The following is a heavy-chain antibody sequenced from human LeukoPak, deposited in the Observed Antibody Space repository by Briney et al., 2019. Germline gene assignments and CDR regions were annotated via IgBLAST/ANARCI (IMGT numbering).Heavy chain of an antibody. J-gene: IGHJ4*02. CDR1: GFPFNRFW. Sequence: SGGSLRLSCAASGFPFNRFWMHWVRHAPGKGLVWVSDMNEYSTTIKYADSVKGRFTISRDNANSILYLQMNNLKAEDTAMYFCSRGGVNPVDHWGQGTLVTVSS. CDR2: MNEYSTTI. CDR3: SRGGVNPVDH. D-gene: IGHD1-14*01. V-gene: IGHV3-74*01.